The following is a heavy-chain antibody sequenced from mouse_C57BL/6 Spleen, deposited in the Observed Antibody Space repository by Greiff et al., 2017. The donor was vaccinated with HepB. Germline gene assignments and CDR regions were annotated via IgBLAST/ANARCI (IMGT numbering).Heavy chain of an antibody. CDR1: GYTFTDYN. CDR2: INPNNGGT. J-gene: IGHJ2*01. D-gene: IGHD3-1*01. CDR3: ARGEVGYFDY. Sequence: EVKLQESGPELVKPGASVKMSCKASGYTFTDYNMHWVKQSHGKSLEWIGYINPNNGGTSYNQKFKGKATLTVNKSSSTAYMELRSLTSEDSAVYYCARGEVGYFDYWGQGTTLTVSS. V-gene: IGHV1-22*01.